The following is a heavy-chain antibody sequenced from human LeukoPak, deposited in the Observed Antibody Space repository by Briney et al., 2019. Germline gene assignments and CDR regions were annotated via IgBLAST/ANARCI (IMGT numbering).Heavy chain of an antibody. CDR3: AELGITMIGGV. Sequence: GGSLRLSCAPSGFTFSSYEMNWVRQAPGKGLEWVSYISSSGSTIYYADSVKGRFTISRDNAKNSLYLQMNSLRAEDTAVYYCAELGITMIGGVWGKGTTVTISS. CDR2: ISSSGSTI. CDR1: GFTFSSYE. J-gene: IGHJ6*04. D-gene: IGHD3-10*02. V-gene: IGHV3-48*03.